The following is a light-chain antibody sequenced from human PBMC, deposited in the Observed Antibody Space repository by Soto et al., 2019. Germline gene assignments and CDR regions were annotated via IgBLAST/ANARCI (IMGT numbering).Light chain of an antibody. CDR3: SSYTSSSTPHVV. V-gene: IGLV2-14*01. CDR2: DVS. J-gene: IGLJ2*01. CDR1: SSDVGGYNY. Sequence: QSALTQPASVSGSPGQSITISCTGTSSDVGGYNYVSWYQQYPGKAPKLMIYDVSNRPSGVSNRFSGSKSGNTASPTISGLQAEDEADYYCSSYTSSSTPHVVFGGGTKLTVL.